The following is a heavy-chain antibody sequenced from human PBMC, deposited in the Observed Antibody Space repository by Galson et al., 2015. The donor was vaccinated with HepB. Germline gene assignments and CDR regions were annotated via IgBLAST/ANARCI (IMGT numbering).Heavy chain of an antibody. CDR3: AILDCSSTSCYNR. Sequence: ETLSLTCAVSGGSISSSNWWSWVRQPPGKGLEWIGEIYHSGSTNYNPSLKSRVTISVDKSKNQFSLKLSSATAADTAVYYCAILDCSSTSCYNRWGQGTLVTVSS. J-gene: IGHJ4*02. CDR2: IYHSGST. D-gene: IGHD2-2*02. CDR1: GGSISSSNW. V-gene: IGHV4-4*02.